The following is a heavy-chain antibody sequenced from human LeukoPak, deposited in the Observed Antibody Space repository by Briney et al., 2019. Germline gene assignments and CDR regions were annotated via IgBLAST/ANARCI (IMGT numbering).Heavy chain of an antibody. D-gene: IGHD2-15*01. V-gene: IGHV3-48*03. Sequence: GGSLRLSCAASGFTFSSYEMNWVRQAPGKVLEWISHISRGTYIAYADSVKGRFSISRDNAKNSLYLQMNSLRAEDTAVYYCTREQDREAAATVIGDSWGQGTLVTVSS. CDR3: TREQDREAAATVIGDS. CDR1: GFTFSSYE. J-gene: IGHJ4*02. CDR2: ISRGTYI.